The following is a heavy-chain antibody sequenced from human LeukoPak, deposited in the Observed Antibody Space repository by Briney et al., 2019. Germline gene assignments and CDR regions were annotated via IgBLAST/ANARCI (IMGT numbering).Heavy chain of an antibody. CDR1: GFTFSDYA. CDR3: AKAPANYVDTAMGTFDY. V-gene: IGHV3-64*01. CDR2: ISSNGRSI. D-gene: IGHD5-18*01. Sequence: PGGSLRLSCAASGFTFSDYAMHWVRQSPGKELEYVSAISSNGRSIHYANSVEGRFTISRDNSKNTLYLQMNSLRAEDTAVYYCAKAPANYVDTAMGTFDYWGQGTLVTVSS. J-gene: IGHJ4*02.